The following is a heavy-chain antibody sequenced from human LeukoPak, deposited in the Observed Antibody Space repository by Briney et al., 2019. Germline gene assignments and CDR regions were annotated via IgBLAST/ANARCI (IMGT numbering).Heavy chain of an antibody. Sequence: GGSLRLSCAASGFTFSSYAMHWVRQAPGKGLEWVAVISYDGSNKYYADSVKGRFTISRDNPKNTLYLQMNSLRAEDTAVYYCAREVGVDIVVVVTSPAFDYWGQGTLVTVSS. CDR3: AREVGVDIVVVVTSPAFDY. V-gene: IGHV3-30*04. D-gene: IGHD2-15*01. CDR1: GFTFSSYA. J-gene: IGHJ4*02. CDR2: ISYDGSNK.